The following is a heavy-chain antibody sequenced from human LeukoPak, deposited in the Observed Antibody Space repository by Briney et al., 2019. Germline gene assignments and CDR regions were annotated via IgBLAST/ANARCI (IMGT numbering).Heavy chain of an antibody. V-gene: IGHV1-18*01. CDR2: ISAYNGNT. CDR1: GYTFTSYG. CDR3: ARGGYYGSGSSTHLDN. D-gene: IGHD3-10*01. Sequence: GASVKVSCKASGYTFTSYGIGWVRQAPGQGLEWRGWISAYNGNTNYAQKLQGRVTMTTDTSTSTAYMELRSLRSDDTAVYYCARGGYYGSGSSTHLDNWGQGTLVTVSS. J-gene: IGHJ4*02.